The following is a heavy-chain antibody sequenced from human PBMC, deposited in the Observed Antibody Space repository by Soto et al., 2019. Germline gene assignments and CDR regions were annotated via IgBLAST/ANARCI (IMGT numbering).Heavy chain of an antibody. J-gene: IGHJ6*02. CDR1: GGTFSGYY. D-gene: IGHD3-10*01. CDR3: ASSAGHPGDFFYYNGMDV. CDR2: INHSGST. V-gene: IGHV4-34*01. Sequence: SETLSLTCAVYGGTFSGYYWSWIRQPPGKGLEWIGEINHSGSTNYNPSLKSRVTISVDTSKNQFSLKLSSVTAADTAVYYCASSAGHPGDFFYYNGMDVWGQGTTVTVSS.